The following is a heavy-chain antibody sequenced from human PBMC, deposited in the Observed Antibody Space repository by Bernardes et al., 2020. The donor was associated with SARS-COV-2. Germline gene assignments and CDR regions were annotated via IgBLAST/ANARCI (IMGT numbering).Heavy chain of an antibody. V-gene: IGHV1-8*01. J-gene: IGHJ4*02. Sequence: ASMKVSCKASGYTFTSNDINWVRQATGQGLEWMGWMNPNSGNTGYAQKFQGRVTMTRDTSISTAYMELRSLTSEDTAVYYCARGIEAAGTGFWGDWGQGTRVTV. CDR3: ARGIEAAGTGFWGD. D-gene: IGHD6-13*01. CDR2: MNPNSGNT. CDR1: GYTFTSND.